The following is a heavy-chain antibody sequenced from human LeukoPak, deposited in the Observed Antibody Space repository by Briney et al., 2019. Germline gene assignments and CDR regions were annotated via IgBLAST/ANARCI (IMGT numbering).Heavy chain of an antibody. D-gene: IGHD3-3*01. CDR1: GGSISTHDNY. V-gene: IGHV4-39*02. J-gene: IGHJ4*02. CDR2: TSYSGNT. CDR3: ARLYVDFWSGYPNY. Sequence: SETLSLTCTVSGGSISTHDNYWGWIRQPPGKGLEWIGSTSYSGNTHYSPSFQSRVTMSVDTSRNNFSLKLSSVTAADTAVYYCARLYVDFWSGYPNYWGQGTLVTVSS.